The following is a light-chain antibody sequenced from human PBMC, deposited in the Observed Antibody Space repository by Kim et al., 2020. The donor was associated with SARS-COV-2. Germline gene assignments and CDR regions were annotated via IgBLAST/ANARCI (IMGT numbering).Light chain of an antibody. CDR2: DFS. CDR3: NSYSSIKGFV. J-gene: IGLJ1*01. CDR1: DADISDSVS. V-gene: IGLV2-14*03. Sequence: GQSLTISCTETDADISDSVSVSWYQQHPGKSPVLIIYDFSHRPSGIPDRFSGSKSANVASLTISGLQPEDEADYYCNSYSSIKGFVFGSGTKVTVL.